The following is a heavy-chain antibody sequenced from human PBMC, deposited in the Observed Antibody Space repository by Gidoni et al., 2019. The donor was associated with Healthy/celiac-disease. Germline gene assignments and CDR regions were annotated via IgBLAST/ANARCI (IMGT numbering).Heavy chain of an antibody. J-gene: IGHJ5*02. D-gene: IGHD2-2*01. CDR3: AKGATGIVVVPAAIESWFDP. CDR1: GFTFSSYA. V-gene: IGHV3-23*01. CDR2: ISGSGGSR. Sequence: EVQLLESGGGLVQPGGSLRLSCAASGFTFSSYAMSWVRQAPGKGLEWVSAISGSGGSRYYADSVKGRFTISRDNSKNTLYLQMNSLRAEDTAVYYCAKGATGIVVVPAAIESWFDPWGQGTLVTVSS.